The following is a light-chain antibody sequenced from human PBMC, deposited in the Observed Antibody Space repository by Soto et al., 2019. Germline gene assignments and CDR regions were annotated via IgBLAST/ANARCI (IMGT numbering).Light chain of an antibody. V-gene: IGLV2-8*01. Sequence: QSALTQPTSASGSPGQSVTISCTGTSSDVGGYNYVSWYQQHPGKAPKLMIYEVTKRPSGVPDRFSGSKSGNTASLTVSGLQAEDEADYYCSSYAGSTHVVFGGGTQLTVL. CDR3: SSYAGSTHVV. J-gene: IGLJ2*01. CDR1: SSDVGGYNY. CDR2: EVT.